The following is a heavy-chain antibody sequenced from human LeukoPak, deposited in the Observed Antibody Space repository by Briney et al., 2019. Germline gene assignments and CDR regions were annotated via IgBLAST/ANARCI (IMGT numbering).Heavy chain of an antibody. CDR1: GGSISSGGFS. Sequence: SETLSLTCAVSGGSISSGGFSWSWIRQPPGKGLEWIGYMFYTGNTYYNPSLKSRVTISVDTSNNQFSLKLSSVTAADTAAYYCARVSGYDWESFHDYWGQGILVTVSS. J-gene: IGHJ4*02. CDR2: MFYTGNT. V-gene: IGHV4-30-4*07. CDR3: ARVSGYDWESFHDY. D-gene: IGHD5-12*01.